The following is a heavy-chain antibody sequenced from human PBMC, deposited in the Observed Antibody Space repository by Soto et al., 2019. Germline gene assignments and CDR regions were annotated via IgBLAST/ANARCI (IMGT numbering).Heavy chain of an antibody. D-gene: IGHD3-3*01. J-gene: IGHJ5*02. CDR3: ARGHRFSVWFDP. Sequence: SETLSLTCSVSGGTISGYYWTWIRQPAGKGLEWIGRIYSSWNTKYNPDLQSRVTMTLDTSNNQFSRRLTAVTAVDTAVYYCARGHRFSVWFDPWGQGTLVTVSS. V-gene: IGHV4-4*07. CDR1: GGTISGYY. CDR2: IYSSWNT.